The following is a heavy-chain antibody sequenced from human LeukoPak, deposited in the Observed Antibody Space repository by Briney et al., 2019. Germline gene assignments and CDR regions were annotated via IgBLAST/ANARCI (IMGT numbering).Heavy chain of an antibody. J-gene: IGHJ4*02. CDR3: ARVYDYDFWSGYRHDFDY. CDR1: GYTFTGYY. V-gene: IGHV1-2*02. Sequence: ASVKVSCKASGYTFTGYYMHWVRQAPGQGLEWMGWINPNSGGTHYAQKFQGRVTMTRHTSISTAYMELSRLRSDDTAVYYCARVYDYDFWSGYRHDFDYWGQGTLVTVSS. D-gene: IGHD3-3*01. CDR2: INPNSGGT.